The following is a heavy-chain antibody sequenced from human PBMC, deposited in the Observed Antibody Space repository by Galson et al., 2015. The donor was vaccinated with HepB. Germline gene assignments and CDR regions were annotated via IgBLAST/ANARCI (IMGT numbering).Heavy chain of an antibody. D-gene: IGHD3-10*01. V-gene: IGHV5-10-1*01. CDR3: ARPGGYGSGSYYNGYYYYGMDV. Sequence: QSGAEVKKPGESLRISCKGSGYSFTSYWISWVRQMPGKGLEWMGRIDPSDSYTNYSPSFQGHVTISADKSISTAYLQWSSLKASDTAMYYCARPGGYGSGSYYNGYYYYGMDVWGQGTTVTVSS. J-gene: IGHJ6*02. CDR1: GYSFTSYW. CDR2: IDPSDSYT.